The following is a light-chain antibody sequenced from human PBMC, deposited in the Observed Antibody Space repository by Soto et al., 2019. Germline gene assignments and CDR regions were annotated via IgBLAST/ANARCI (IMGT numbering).Light chain of an antibody. CDR1: QSISSW. J-gene: IGKJ2*01. CDR3: QQYNSYSLYT. V-gene: IGKV1-5*01. CDR2: DAS. Sequence: DIQMTQSPSTLSASVGDRVTITCRASQSISSWLAWYQQKPGKAPKLLIYDASSLESGVPSRFSGSGSGTESTLTISSLQPDDFATYYCQQYNSYSLYTFGQGTKLEI.